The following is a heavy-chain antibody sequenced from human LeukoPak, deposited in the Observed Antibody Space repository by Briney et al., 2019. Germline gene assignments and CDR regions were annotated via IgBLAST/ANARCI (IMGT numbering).Heavy chain of an antibody. V-gene: IGHV1-46*01. CDR1: GYTFTSYY. Sequence: ASVKVSCKASGYTFTSYYMLWVRQAPGQGLEWMGIINPSGGSTSYAQKFQGRVTMTRDTSTSTVYMELSSLRSEDTAVYYCARDRAIIVVLFYFGMDVWGQGTTVTVSS. D-gene: IGHD3-22*01. CDR2: INPSGGST. CDR3: ARDRAIIVVLFYFGMDV. J-gene: IGHJ6*02.